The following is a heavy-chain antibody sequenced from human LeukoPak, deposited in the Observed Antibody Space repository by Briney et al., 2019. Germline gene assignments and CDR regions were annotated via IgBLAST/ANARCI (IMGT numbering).Heavy chain of an antibody. CDR1: GGSFSGYY. J-gene: IGHJ5*02. Sequence: SETLSLTCAVYGGSFSGYYWSWIRQPPGKGLEWIGEINHSGSTNYNPPLKSRVTISVDTSKNQFSLKLSSVTAADTAVYYCARGKGYSYGYSLVWFDPWGQGTLVTVSS. CDR2: INHSGST. V-gene: IGHV4-34*01. CDR3: ARGKGYSYGYSLVWFDP. D-gene: IGHD5-18*01.